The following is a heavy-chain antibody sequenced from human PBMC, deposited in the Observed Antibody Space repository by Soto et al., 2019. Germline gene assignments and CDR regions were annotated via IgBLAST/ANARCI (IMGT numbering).Heavy chain of an antibody. CDR3: ARWYDYVWGSYRSNYFDY. CDR1: GGSISSGGYY. Sequence: QVQLQESGPGLVKPSQTLSLTCTVSGGSISSGGYYWSWARQHPGKGLEWIGYIYYSGSTYYNPSLKGRVTISVNTSKDQFSLKLSSVTAADTAVYYCARWYDYVWGSYRSNYFDYWGQGTLVTVSS. V-gene: IGHV4-31*03. J-gene: IGHJ4*02. D-gene: IGHD3-16*02. CDR2: IYYSGST.